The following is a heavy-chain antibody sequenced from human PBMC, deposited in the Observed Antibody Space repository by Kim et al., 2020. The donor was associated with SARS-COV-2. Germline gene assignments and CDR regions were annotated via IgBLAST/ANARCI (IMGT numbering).Heavy chain of an antibody. CDR3: ARPEGIGYYYGMDV. CDR2: IYYSGST. D-gene: IGHD1-20*01. J-gene: IGHJ6*02. Sequence: SETLSLTCTVSGGSISSSSYYWGWIRQPPGKGLEWIGSIYYSGSTYYNPSLKSRVTISVDTSKNQFSLKLSSVTASDTAVYYCARPEGIGYYYGMDVWGQGTTVTVSS. V-gene: IGHV4-39*01. CDR1: GGSISSSSYY.